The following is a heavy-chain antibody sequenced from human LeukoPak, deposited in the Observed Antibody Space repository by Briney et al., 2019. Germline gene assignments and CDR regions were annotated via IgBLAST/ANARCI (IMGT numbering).Heavy chain of an antibody. V-gene: IGHV3-7*02. J-gene: IGHJ3*02. CDR3: ARVTPEGAFDI. D-gene: IGHD5-18*01. Sequence: PGGSLRLSCIASAFSNYWMAWVRQAPGKGLEWVANIKQDGSDKYYVDSVMGRFTISRDNAKNSLYLQMNSLRAEDTAVYYCARVTPEGAFDIWGQGTMVTVSS. CDR1: AFSNYW. CDR2: IKQDGSDK.